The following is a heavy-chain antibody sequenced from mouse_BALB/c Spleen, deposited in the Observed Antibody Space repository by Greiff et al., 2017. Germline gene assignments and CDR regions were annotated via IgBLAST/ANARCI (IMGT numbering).Heavy chain of an antibody. CDR2: INPSTGYT. D-gene: IGHD4-1*01. CDR3: ARKLGRAMDY. V-gene: IGHV1-7*01. Sequence: QVHVKHSGAELAKPGASVKMSCKASGYTFTSYWMHWVKQRPGQGLEWIGYINPSTGYTEYNQKFKDKATLTADKSSSTAYMQLSSLTSEDSAVYYCARKLGRAMDYWGQGTSVTVSS. CDR1: GYTFTSYW. J-gene: IGHJ4*01.